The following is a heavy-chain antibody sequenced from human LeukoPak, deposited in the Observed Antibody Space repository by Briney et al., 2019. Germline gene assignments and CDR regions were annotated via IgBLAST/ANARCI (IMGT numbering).Heavy chain of an antibody. CDR3: AKVSITMVRGVIDFDY. V-gene: IGHV3-23*01. Sequence: GGSLRLSCAASGFTFSSYAMSWVRQAPGKGLEWVSAISGSGGSTYYADSVKGRFTISRDNSKNTLYLQMNSLRAEDTAVYYCAKVSITMVRGVIDFDYWGQGTLVTVSS. CDR2: ISGSGGST. CDR1: GFTFSSYA. D-gene: IGHD3-10*01. J-gene: IGHJ4*02.